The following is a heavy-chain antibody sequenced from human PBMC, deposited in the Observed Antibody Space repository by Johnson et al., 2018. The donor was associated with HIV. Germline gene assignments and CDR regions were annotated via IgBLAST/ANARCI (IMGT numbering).Heavy chain of an antibody. V-gene: IGHV3-23*04. Sequence: VQLVESGGGLVKPGGSLRLSCAASGFTFSTYAMSWVRQAPGKGLEWVSAISGSGGSTYYADSVKGRFTISRDNSKNTLDLHMNSLRVEDTAVYYCARGEQWSLLGAFDIWCQGIMVTVSS. D-gene: IGHD6-19*01. CDR3: ARGEQWSLLGAFDI. J-gene: IGHJ3*02. CDR1: GFTFSTYA. CDR2: ISGSGGST.